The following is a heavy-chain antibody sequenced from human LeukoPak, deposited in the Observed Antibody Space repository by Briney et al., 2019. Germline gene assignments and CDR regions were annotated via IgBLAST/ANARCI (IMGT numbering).Heavy chain of an antibody. CDR2: IYTSGST. Sequence: PSETLSLTCTVSGGSISSGSYYWSWIRQPAGKGLEWIGRIYTSGSTNYNPSLKSRVTISVDTSKNQFSLKLSSVTAADTAVYYCARVVAVAPLDNWFDPWGQGTLVTVPS. D-gene: IGHD6-19*01. J-gene: IGHJ5*02. V-gene: IGHV4-61*02. CDR1: GGSISSGSYY. CDR3: ARVVAVAPLDNWFDP.